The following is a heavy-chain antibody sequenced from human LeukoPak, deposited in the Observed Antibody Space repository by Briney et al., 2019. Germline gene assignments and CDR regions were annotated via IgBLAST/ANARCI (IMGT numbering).Heavy chain of an antibody. D-gene: IGHD2-2*03. J-gene: IGHJ5*02. CDR2: IYYSGST. Sequence: SETLSLTCTVSGGSISSYYWTWIRQPPGKGLEWIGYIYYSGSTKYNPSLKSRVTMSVDTSKNRFSLKLSSVTAADTAVYYCARHRGYCSSTSCSYDWFDPWGQGTLVTVSS. CDR3: ARHRGYCSSTSCSYDWFDP. CDR1: GGSISSYY. V-gene: IGHV4-59*08.